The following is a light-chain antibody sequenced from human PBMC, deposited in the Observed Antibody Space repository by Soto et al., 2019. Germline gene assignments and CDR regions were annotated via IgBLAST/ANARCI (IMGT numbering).Light chain of an antibody. CDR3: QQLNSYPRT. Sequence: DIPLTQSPSFLSASVGDRVTITCRASQGISSFLAWYQQKPGKAPKVLIYAASTLQSGVPSRFSGSGSGTEFTLTITSLQPEDFATYYCQQLNSYPRTFGQGTKLEIK. CDR2: AAS. V-gene: IGKV1-9*01. J-gene: IGKJ2*01. CDR1: QGISSF.